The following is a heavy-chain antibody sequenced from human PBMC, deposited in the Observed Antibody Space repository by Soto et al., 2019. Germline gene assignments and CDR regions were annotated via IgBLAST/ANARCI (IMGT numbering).Heavy chain of an antibody. CDR3: ARSYSSGWEFDY. J-gene: IGHJ4*02. V-gene: IGHV3-11*01. D-gene: IGHD6-19*01. CDR1: GFTFSNYY. Sequence: GGSLRLSCGASGFTFSNYYMRWIRQAPGQGLEWVSYLSSTGRTIYYADSVKGRFTVSRDNAHNSLSLSLNSLKVEDTAVYDCARSYSSGWEFDYWGQGTQVTVAS. CDR2: LSSTGRTI.